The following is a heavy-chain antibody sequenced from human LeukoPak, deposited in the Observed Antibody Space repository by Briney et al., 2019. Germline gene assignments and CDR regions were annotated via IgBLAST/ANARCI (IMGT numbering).Heavy chain of an antibody. CDR2: ISYVGTNK. Sequence: GGSLRLSCAASGFTFSSYAMHWVRQAPGKGLEWVAFISYVGTNKNYTDSVEGRFTISRDNSKNTLYLQMNSLRAEDTAVYYCAELGITMIGGVWGKGTTVTISS. J-gene: IGHJ6*04. CDR3: AELGITMIGGV. CDR1: GFTFSSYA. D-gene: IGHD3-10*02. V-gene: IGHV3-30*04.